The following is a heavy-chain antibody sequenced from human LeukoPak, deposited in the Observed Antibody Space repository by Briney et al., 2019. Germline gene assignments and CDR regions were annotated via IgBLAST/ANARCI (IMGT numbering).Heavy chain of an antibody. CDR3: AKDRFHLGGDADY. J-gene: IGHJ4*02. Sequence: GRSLRLSCAASGFTFSSYGMHWFRQAPGKGLEWVAVTSYDGSNKDYADSVKGRFTISRDNSKNTLYLQMDSLRSEDTAVYYCAKDRFHLGGDADYWGQGTLVTVSS. V-gene: IGHV3-30-3*01. CDR2: TSYDGSNK. CDR1: GFTFSSYG. D-gene: IGHD3-16*01.